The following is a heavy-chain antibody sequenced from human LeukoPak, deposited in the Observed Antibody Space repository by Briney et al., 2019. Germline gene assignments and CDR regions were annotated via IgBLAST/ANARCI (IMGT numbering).Heavy chain of an antibody. CDR1: GFTFSNYA. CDR3: AREWEIYAFDI. CDR2: IKQDGSEK. V-gene: IGHV3-7*01. D-gene: IGHD1-26*01. J-gene: IGHJ3*02. Sequence: PGGSLRLSCAASGFTFSNYAMSWVRQAPGKGLEWVANIKQDGSEKYYVDSVKGRFTISRDNAKNSLYLQMNSLRAEDTAVYYCAREWEIYAFDIWGQGTMVTVSS.